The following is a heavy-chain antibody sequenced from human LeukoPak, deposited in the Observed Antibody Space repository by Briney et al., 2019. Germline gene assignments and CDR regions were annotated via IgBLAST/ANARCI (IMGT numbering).Heavy chain of an antibody. CDR2: INHNGNVN. CDR1: GFTFSNYW. D-gene: IGHD3-16*01. CDR3: ARGGGLDV. Sequence: GGSLRLSCAASGFTFSNYWLTWVRQAPGKGLEWVASINHNGNVNYYVDSVKGRFTISRDNAKNSLYLQMSNLRAEDTAVYFCARGGGLDVWGQGATVTVSS. J-gene: IGHJ6*02. V-gene: IGHV3-7*03.